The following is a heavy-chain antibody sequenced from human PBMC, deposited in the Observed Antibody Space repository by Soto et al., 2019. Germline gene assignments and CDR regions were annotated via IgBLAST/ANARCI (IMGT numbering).Heavy chain of an antibody. D-gene: IGHD3-22*01. CDR3: ARSYYYDSSGYLGV. CDR1: GGSISSGGYS. V-gene: IGHV4-30-2*01. CDR2: IYHSGST. Sequence: SETLSLTCAVSGGSISSGGYSWSWIRQPPGKGLEWIGYIYHSGSTYYNPSLKSRVTISVDRSKNQFSLNLSSVTAADTAVYYCARSYYYDSSGYLGVWGQGTTVTVSS. J-gene: IGHJ6*02.